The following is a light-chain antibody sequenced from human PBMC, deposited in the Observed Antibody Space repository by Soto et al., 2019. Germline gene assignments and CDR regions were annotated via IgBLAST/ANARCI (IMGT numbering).Light chain of an antibody. CDR3: QSYDCSLSGPVV. CDR1: SSNIGAGYD. Sequence: QSVLTQPPSVSGAPGQRITISCTGSSSNIGAGYDVHWYQQLPGTAPKLLIYGNSNRPSGVPDRFSGSKSGTSASLAITGLQAEDEADYYCQSYDCSLSGPVVFGGGTKLTVL. V-gene: IGLV1-40*01. J-gene: IGLJ2*01. CDR2: GNS.